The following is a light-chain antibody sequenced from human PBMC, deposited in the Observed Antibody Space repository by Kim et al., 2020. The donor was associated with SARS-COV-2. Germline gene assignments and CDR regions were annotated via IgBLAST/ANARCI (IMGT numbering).Light chain of an antibody. V-gene: IGLV1-51*01. Sequence: GPKVPISCSASTSHIGNNSVSWYQQLPGTAPKLLIYDNNKRPSGIPDRFSGSKSGTSATLGITGLQTGDEADYYCGTWDSSLNAVLYGGGTQLTVL. CDR3: GTWDSSLNAVL. CDR1: TSHIGNNS. J-gene: IGLJ2*01. CDR2: DNN.